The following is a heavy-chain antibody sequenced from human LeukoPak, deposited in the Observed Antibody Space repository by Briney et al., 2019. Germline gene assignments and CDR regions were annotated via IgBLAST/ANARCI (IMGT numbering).Heavy chain of an antibody. Sequence: GGSLRLSCAASGFTFSSYWMSWVRQAPGKRPEWVANIDLDGSERYYVDSVKGRFTISRDNTNNSLYLQLNSLRVEDTAVYYCARDPTGNDAFDIWGQGTRVTVSS. CDR3: ARDPTGNDAFDI. CDR1: GFTFSSYW. J-gene: IGHJ3*02. V-gene: IGHV3-7*05. CDR2: IDLDGSER. D-gene: IGHD1-1*01.